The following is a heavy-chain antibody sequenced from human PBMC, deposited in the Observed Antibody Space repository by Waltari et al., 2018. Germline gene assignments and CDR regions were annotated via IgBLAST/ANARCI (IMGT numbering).Heavy chain of an antibody. CDR1: GFTFSSYW. J-gene: IGHJ4*02. CDR2: ISSSSSYI. V-gene: IGHV3-21*01. D-gene: IGHD3-10*01. CDR3: ARDQRAGDY. Sequence: EVQLVESGGGLVQPGGSLRLSCAASGFTFSSYWMSWVRQAPGKGLEWVSSISSSSSYIYYADSVKCRFTISRDNAKNALYLQMNSLRAEDTAVYYCARDQRAGDYWGQGTLVTVSS.